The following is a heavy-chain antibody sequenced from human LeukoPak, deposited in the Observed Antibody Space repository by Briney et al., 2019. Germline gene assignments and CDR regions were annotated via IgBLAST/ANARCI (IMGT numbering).Heavy chain of an antibody. Sequence: PGGSLRLSCAASGFTFSGYAMNWVRQAPGKGLEWVSGITGSGGSTFYADSVKGRFTISRDNSKNTLYLQMNSLRAEDTAVYYCAKGGSSSGYYSPFDYWGQGTLVTVSS. D-gene: IGHD3-22*01. CDR1: GFTFSGYA. CDR3: AKGGSSSGYYSPFDY. CDR2: ITGSGGST. V-gene: IGHV3-23*01. J-gene: IGHJ4*02.